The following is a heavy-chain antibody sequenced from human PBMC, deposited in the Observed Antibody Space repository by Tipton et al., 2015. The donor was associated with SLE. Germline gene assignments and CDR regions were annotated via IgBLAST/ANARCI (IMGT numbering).Heavy chain of an antibody. Sequence: GPLRLSCAASGFTFSSYAMSWVRQAPGKGLEWVSAISTSGGRTYYADSVKGRFTISRDNSKNTLYLQMNSLRAEDTAVYYCAKDLGALWGQLLSGAFDIWGQGTMVTVSS. CDR2: ISTSGGRT. V-gene: IGHV3-23*01. J-gene: IGHJ3*02. CDR1: GFTFSSYA. CDR3: AKDLGALWGQLLSGAFDI. D-gene: IGHD2-2*01.